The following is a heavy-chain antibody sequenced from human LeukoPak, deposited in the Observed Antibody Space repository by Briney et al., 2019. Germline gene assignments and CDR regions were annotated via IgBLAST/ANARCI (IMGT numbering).Heavy chain of an antibody. Sequence: ASVKVSCKASGYTFTSYDINWVRQATGQGLEWMGWMNPNSGNTGYAQKFQGRVTITADESTSTAYMELSSLRSEDTAVYYCARELSRAYYDFWSGPDNNWFDPWGQGTLVTVSS. CDR1: GYTFTSYD. V-gene: IGHV1-8*01. J-gene: IGHJ5*02. CDR2: MNPNSGNT. D-gene: IGHD3-3*01. CDR3: ARELSRAYYDFWSGPDNNWFDP.